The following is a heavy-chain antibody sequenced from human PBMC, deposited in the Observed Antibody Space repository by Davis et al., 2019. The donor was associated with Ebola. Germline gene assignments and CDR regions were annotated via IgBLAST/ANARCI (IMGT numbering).Heavy chain of an antibody. V-gene: IGHV3-74*01. CDR3: ARDHGYYDILTGYYYYYYGMDV. CDR1: GFTFSSYW. D-gene: IGHD3-9*01. Sequence: HTGGSLRLSCAASGFTFSSYWMHWVRHAPGKGLVWVSRINSDGSSTSYADSVKGRFTISRDNAKNTLYLQMNSLRAEDTAVYYCARDHGYYDILTGYYYYYYGMDVWGQGTTVTVSS. J-gene: IGHJ6*02. CDR2: INSDGSST.